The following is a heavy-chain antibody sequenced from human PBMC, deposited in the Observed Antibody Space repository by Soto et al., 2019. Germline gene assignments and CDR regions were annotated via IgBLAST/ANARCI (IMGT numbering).Heavy chain of an antibody. Sequence: PGGSLRLSCAASGFTFSSYAMSWVRQAPGKGLEWVSAISGSGGSTYYADSVKGRFTISRDNSKNTLYLQMNSLRAEDTAVYYCSKGIAGAGNNWFDAWGQGTLVTVSS. D-gene: IGHD6-13*01. J-gene: IGHJ5*02. V-gene: IGHV3-23*01. CDR1: GFTFSSYA. CDR2: ISGSGGST. CDR3: SKGIAGAGNNWFDA.